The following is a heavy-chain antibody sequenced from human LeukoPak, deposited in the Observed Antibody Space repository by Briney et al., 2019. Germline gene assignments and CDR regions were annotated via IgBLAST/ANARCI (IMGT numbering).Heavy chain of an antibody. J-gene: IGHJ4*02. CDR2: ISAYNGNT. CDR3: ARDRVGTIGGYDFDY. D-gene: IGHD5-12*01. CDR1: GYTFTSYG. V-gene: IGHV1-18*01. Sequence: ASVKVSCKASGYTFTSYGISWVRQAPGQGLEWMGWISAYNGNTNYAQKLQGRVTMTTDTSTSTAYMELRSLRSDDTAVYYCARDRVGTIGGYDFDYWGQGTLVTVSS.